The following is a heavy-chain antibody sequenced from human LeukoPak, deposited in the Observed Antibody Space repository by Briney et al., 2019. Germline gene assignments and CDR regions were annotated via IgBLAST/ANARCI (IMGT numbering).Heavy chain of an antibody. D-gene: IGHD6-13*01. CDR2: ISETSGHT. CDR3: AKDFSSSWQFDP. J-gene: IGHJ5*02. CDR1: GFTFSSSA. Sequence: GGSLRLSCAASGFTFSSSAMTWVRQAPGQGLEWVSSISETSGHTFYADSVKGRFTISRDNTKNTLFLQMNSLRVEDTAMYYCAKDFSSSWQFDPWGQGTLVTVSS. V-gene: IGHV3-23*01.